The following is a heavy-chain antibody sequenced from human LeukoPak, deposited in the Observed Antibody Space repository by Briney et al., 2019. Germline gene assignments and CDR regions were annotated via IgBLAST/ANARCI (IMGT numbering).Heavy chain of an antibody. CDR1: GFTFSSYS. CDR2: ISSSSITI. Sequence: GGSLRLFCAASGFTFSSYSLNWVRQAPGKGLEWVSFISSSSITIYYADSVKGRFTISRDNAEKSLYLQMNSLRAEDTAVYYCARDRGGSYSAIDYWGQGTLVTVSS. D-gene: IGHD2-15*01. J-gene: IGHJ4*02. CDR3: ARDRGGSYSAIDY. V-gene: IGHV3-48*04.